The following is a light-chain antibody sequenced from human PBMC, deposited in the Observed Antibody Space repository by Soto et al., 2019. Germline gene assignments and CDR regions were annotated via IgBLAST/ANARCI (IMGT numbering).Light chain of an antibody. J-gene: IGLJ2*01. CDR1: SSDVGGYNY. CDR3: SSYTSSSTPVV. CDR2: DVS. V-gene: IGLV2-14*01. Sequence: QSALTQPASVSGSPGQSITISCTGTSSDVGGYNYVSWYQQHPGKAPKLMIYDVSNRPSGVSDRFSGSKSGNTASLTISGHQDEDEADYYCSSYTSSSTPVVFGGGTKLTVL.